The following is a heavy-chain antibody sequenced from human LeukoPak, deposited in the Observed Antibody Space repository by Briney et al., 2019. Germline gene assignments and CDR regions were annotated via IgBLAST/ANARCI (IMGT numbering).Heavy chain of an antibody. CDR1: GGSISSYY. V-gene: IGHV4-59*01. Sequence: SETLSLTCTVSGGSISSYYWSWIRQPPGKGLEWIGYIYYSGSTNYNPSLKSRVTISVDTSKNQFSLKLSSVTAADTAVYYCAKGTLAAGNAFDFWGQGTMVTVSS. J-gene: IGHJ3*01. CDR2: IYYSGST. CDR3: AKGTLAAGNAFDF. D-gene: IGHD6-13*01.